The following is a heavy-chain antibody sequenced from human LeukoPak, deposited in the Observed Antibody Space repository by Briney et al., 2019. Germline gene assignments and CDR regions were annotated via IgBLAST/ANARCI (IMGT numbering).Heavy chain of an antibody. CDR1: GFTLSSYA. CDR3: AKCLFYERRGNYY. CDR2: ISGSGGST. Sequence: GGALRLSCVASGFTLSSYALSWVRPAPGKGLEWVSAISGSGGSTHYADSPKGPFTISRDNSKNTMYLQMNRLRAEDTAVYYCAKCLFYERRGNYYWGQGTLVTVSS. D-gene: IGHD2/OR15-2a*01. J-gene: IGHJ4*02. V-gene: IGHV3-23*01.